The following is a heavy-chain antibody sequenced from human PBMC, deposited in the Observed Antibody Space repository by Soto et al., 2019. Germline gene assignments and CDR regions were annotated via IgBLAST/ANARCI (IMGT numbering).Heavy chain of an antibody. J-gene: IGHJ4*02. CDR1: GFIFSQYS. CDR2: ISSTGALM. D-gene: IGHD6-19*01. V-gene: IGHV3-21*02. Sequence: EVQLVESGGGLVKPGGSLRLSCAASGFIFSQYSMNWVRQAPGKGLEWVSSISSTGALMYYADSVKGRFTISRDDADNSLYLQRNSLRVEDTAVYYCARDRRARGIPVAGRIDYWGQGALVTVSS. CDR3: ARDRRARGIPVAGRIDY.